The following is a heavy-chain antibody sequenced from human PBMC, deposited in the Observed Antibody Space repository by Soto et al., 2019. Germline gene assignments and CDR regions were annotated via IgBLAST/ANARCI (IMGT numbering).Heavy chain of an antibody. J-gene: IGHJ5*02. D-gene: IGHD5-18*01. V-gene: IGHV4-59*01. CDR3: ARDLRSYSYGYSWFDP. Sequence: SETLSLTCTVSGGPISSYYWSWIRQPPGKGLEWIGYIYYSGSTNYNPSLESRVAISVDTSKNQFSLKLSSVTAADTAVYYCARDLRSYSYGYSWFDPWGQGTLVTVSS. CDR1: GGPISSYY. CDR2: IYYSGST.